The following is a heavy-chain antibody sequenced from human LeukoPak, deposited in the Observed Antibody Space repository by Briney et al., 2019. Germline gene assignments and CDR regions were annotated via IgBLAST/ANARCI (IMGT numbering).Heavy chain of an antibody. D-gene: IGHD3-22*01. CDR2: IIPILGIA. J-gene: IGHJ4*02. CDR3: AMTYYYDSSGYYYDDY. V-gene: IGHV1-69*04. CDR1: GGTFSSYA. Sequence: SVTVSCKASGGTFSSYAISWVRPAPGQGLEWMGRIIPILGIANYAQKFQGRVTITADKSTSTAYMELSSLRAEDTAVYYCAMTYYYDSSGYYYDDYWGQGTLVTVSS.